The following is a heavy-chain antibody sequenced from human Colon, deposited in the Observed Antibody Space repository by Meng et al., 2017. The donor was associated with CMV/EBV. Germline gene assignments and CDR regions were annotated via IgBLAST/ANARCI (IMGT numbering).Heavy chain of an antibody. CDR2: IKQDGSDQ. V-gene: IGHV3-7*01. CDR3: VRGQGIMYV. J-gene: IGHJ4*02. CDR1: RLSMSQFW. D-gene: IGHD3-16*01. Sequence: GGSLRLSCVDSRLSMSQFWMSWVRQAPGKGLEWVANIKQDGSDQNYVDSVKGRFTISRDNAKNSLYLQMNSLRVEDTAVYYCVRGQGIMYVWGRGTLVTVSS.